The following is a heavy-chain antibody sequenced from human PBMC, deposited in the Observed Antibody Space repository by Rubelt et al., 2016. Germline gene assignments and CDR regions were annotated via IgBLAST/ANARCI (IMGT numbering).Heavy chain of an antibody. D-gene: IGHD6-13*01. CDR3: ARDRGSSSNYGMDV. V-gene: IGHV3-30*04. CDR2: ISYDGSNK. Sequence: QVQLVESGGGVVQPGRSLRLSCAASGFTFSSYAMHWVRQAPGKGLEWVAVISYDGSNKYYADSVKGRFTISRDNSKNTLYLQMNSLRAEDTAVYYCARDRGSSSNYGMDVWGQGTTVTVSS. J-gene: IGHJ6*02. CDR1: GFTFSSYA.